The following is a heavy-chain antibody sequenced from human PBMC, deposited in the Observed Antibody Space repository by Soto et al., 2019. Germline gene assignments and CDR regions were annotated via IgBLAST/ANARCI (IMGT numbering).Heavy chain of an antibody. Sequence: GGSLRLSCAASGFPFSHYWMHWVRQTPGKGLVWVSRINPAGTITNYADSVEGRFTTSRDNADSALFLQMNSLSAEDTAIYYCTSDTFGLRDTWGQGTLVTVSS. J-gene: IGHJ5*02. V-gene: IGHV3-74*01. CDR3: TSDTFGLRDT. CDR1: GFPFSHYW. D-gene: IGHD3-16*01. CDR2: INPAGTIT.